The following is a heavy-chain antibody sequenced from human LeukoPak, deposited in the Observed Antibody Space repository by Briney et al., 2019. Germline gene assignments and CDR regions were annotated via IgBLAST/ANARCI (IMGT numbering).Heavy chain of an antibody. V-gene: IGHV3-33*01. CDR3: ARGCGSGWGKDY. Sequence: GRSLRLSYAASGFTFSSYGMHWVRQAPGKGLEWVAVIWYDGSNKYYADSVKGRFTISRDNSNNTLYLQMNSLRAEDTAVYYCARGCGSGWGKDYWGQGTLVTVSS. D-gene: IGHD6-19*01. J-gene: IGHJ4*02. CDR2: IWYDGSNK. CDR1: GFTFSSYG.